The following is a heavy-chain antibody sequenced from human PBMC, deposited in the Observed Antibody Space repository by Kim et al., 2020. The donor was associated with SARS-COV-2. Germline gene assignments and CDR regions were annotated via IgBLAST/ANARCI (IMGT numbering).Heavy chain of an antibody. J-gene: IGHJ4*02. D-gene: IGHD1-26*01. CDR3: ASRGGWELSYFDY. CDR2: IYYSGST. CDR1: GGSISSSSYY. Sequence: SETLSLTCTVSGGSISSSSYYWGWIRQPPGKGLEWIGSIYYSGSTYYNPSLKSRVTISVDTSKNQFSLKLSSVTAADTAVYYCASRGGWELSYFDYWGQGTLVTVSS. V-gene: IGHV4-39*01.